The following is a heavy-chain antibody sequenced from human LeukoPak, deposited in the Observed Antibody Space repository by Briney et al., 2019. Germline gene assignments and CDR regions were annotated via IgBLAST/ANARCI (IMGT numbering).Heavy chain of an antibody. D-gene: IGHD3-10*01. CDR3: ARVGGH. CDR1: GFTFSSHW. Sequence: GGSLRLSCVASGFTFSSHWMHWVRQAPGKGLVWVSRINSDGSSTTYTDSVKGRFTTSRDNAKNTMYLQMKSLRAEDTAVYYCARVGGHWGQGTLVTVSS. CDR2: INSDGSST. V-gene: IGHV3-74*01. J-gene: IGHJ4*02.